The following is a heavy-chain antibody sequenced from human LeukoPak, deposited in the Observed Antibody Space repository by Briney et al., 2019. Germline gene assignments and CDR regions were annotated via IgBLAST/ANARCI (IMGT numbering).Heavy chain of an antibody. Sequence: GASVKVSCKASGYTFTSYDINWVRQATGQGLEWMGWMNPNSGNTGYAQKFQGRVTMTRNTSISTAYMELSSLRSEDTAVYYCARGGYYYDSSGYYSAGDDYWGQGTLVTVSS. CDR2: MNPNSGNT. CDR3: ARGGYYYDSSGYYSAGDDY. J-gene: IGHJ4*02. D-gene: IGHD3-22*01. V-gene: IGHV1-8*01. CDR1: GYTFTSYD.